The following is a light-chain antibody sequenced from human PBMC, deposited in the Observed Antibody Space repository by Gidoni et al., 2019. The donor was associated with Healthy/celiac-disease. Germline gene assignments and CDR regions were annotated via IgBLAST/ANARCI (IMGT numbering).Light chain of an antibody. CDR1: QSVSSN. V-gene: IGKV3-15*01. CDR3: QQYNNWPRT. J-gene: IGKJ2*01. Sequence: EIVMTQPPATLSVSPGESASLSCRASQSVSSNLAWYQQKPGQAPRLLIYGASTRAPGIPARFSGSGSGTEFTLTISSLQSEDFAVYYCQQYNNWPRTFGQGTKLEIK. CDR2: GAS.